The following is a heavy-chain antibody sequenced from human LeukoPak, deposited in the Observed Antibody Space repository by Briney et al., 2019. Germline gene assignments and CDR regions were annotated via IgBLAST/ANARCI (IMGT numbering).Heavy chain of an antibody. Sequence: PGRSLRLSCAASGFTFSSYAMHWVRQAPGKGLEWVAVISYDGSNKYYAVSVKGRFTISRDNSKNTLYLQMNSLRAEDTAVYYCARLLSGNWAQGTLVTVSS. CDR2: ISYDGSNK. CDR3: ARLLSGN. D-gene: IGHD2-15*01. CDR1: GFTFSSYA. V-gene: IGHV3-30-3*01. J-gene: IGHJ4*02.